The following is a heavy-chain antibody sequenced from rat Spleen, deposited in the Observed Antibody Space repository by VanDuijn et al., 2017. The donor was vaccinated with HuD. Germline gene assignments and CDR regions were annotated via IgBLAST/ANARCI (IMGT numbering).Heavy chain of an antibody. CDR2: IWTGGST. CDR1: GFSLTSYH. D-gene: IGHD4-4*01. J-gene: IGHJ2*01. Sequence: QVQLKESGPGLVQPSQTLSLTCTVSGFSLTSYHVSWVRQPPGKGLEWMGVIWTGGSTAYNSILKSRLSISRDTSKSQVFLKMNSLQTEDTATYYCARDDNGVMDAWGQGVMVTVSS. V-gene: IGHV2-43*01. CDR3: ARDDNGVMDA.